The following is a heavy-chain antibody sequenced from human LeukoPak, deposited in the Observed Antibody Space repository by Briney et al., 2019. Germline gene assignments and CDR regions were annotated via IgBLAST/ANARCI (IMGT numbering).Heavy chain of an antibody. CDR2: INHSGST. Sequence: SETLSLTCAVYGGSFSGYYWSWIRQPPGKGLEWIGEINHSGSTNYNASLKSRVTISVDTSENQFSLKLSSVTAADTAVYYCAVYSTSSGWFDPWGQGTLVTVSS. CDR1: GGSFSGYY. CDR3: AVYSTSSGWFDP. V-gene: IGHV4-34*01. D-gene: IGHD6-6*01. J-gene: IGHJ5*02.